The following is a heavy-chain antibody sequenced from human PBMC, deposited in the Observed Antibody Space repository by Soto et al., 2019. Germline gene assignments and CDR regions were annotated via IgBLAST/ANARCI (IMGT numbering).Heavy chain of an antibody. CDR2: ISAYNGNT. CDR1: GYTLTSYG. CDR3: ARYSSSWPNYYYYGMDV. Sequence: QVQLVQSGAEVKKPGASVKVSCKASGYTLTSYGISWVRQAPGQGLEWMGWISAYNGNTNYAQKLQGRVTMTTDTSTSTAYMELRSLRSDDTAVYYCARYSSSWPNYYYYGMDVWGQGTTVTVSS. V-gene: IGHV1-18*01. D-gene: IGHD6-13*01. J-gene: IGHJ6*02.